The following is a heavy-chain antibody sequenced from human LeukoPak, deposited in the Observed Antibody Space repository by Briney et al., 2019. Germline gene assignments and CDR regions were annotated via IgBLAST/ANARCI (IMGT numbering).Heavy chain of an antibody. CDR3: ARGPDYSSSYAANWFDP. J-gene: IGHJ5*02. CDR1: GGSISSSTYY. CDR2: IYCSGST. D-gene: IGHD6-13*01. Sequence: SETLSLTCTVSGGSISSSTYYWGWIRQPPGKGLEWIGSIYCSGSTFYNPSLKSRVTISVDTSKNQFSLKLSSVTSADTAVYYCARGPDYSSSYAANWFDPWGQGTLVTVSS. V-gene: IGHV4-39*01.